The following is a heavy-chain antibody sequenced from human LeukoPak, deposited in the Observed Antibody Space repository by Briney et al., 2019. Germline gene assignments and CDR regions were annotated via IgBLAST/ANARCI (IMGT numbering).Heavy chain of an antibody. CDR1: GFSLRTSGAG. CDR2: IYWNDDK. D-gene: IGHD6-13*01. Sequence: SGPTLPHPPQTLTLTCTFPGFSLRTSGAGVGWVRQPPGKALEWLALIYWNDDKRYSPSLKSRLTITKDTSKNQVVLTMTNMDPVDTATYYCAHTISLAAAGDYWGQGTLVTVSS. CDR3: AHTISLAAAGDY. V-gene: IGHV2-5*01. J-gene: IGHJ4*02.